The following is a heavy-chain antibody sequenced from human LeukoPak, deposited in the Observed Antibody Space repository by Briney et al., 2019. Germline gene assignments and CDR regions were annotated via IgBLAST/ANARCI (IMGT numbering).Heavy chain of an antibody. Sequence: SETLSLTCTVSGGSNSSTYYYWGWIRQPPGKGLEWIGPIYYSESTYYNPSVESRVTISVDTSKNHVSLKLSSVTAADTAVYYCARGHYFASGNYYRGWFDPWGQGSLVTVSS. V-gene: IGHV4-39*02. J-gene: IGHJ5*02. D-gene: IGHD3-10*01. CDR1: GGSNSSTYYY. CDR3: ARGHYFASGNYYRGWFDP. CDR2: IYYSEST.